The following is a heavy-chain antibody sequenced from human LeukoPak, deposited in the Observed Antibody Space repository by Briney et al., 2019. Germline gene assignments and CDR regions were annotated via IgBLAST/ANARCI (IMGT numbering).Heavy chain of an antibody. V-gene: IGHV3-74*01. D-gene: IGHD5-18*01. CDR3: AKAIGYSYGPTYFDY. Sequence: GGSLRLSCAASGFTFSNYWMHWVRQAPGKGLVWVSRINSDGSSTSYADSVKGRFTISRDNAKNSLYLQMNSLRAEDTALYYCAKAIGYSYGPTYFDYWGRGTLVTVSS. CDR1: GFTFSNYW. J-gene: IGHJ4*02. CDR2: INSDGSST.